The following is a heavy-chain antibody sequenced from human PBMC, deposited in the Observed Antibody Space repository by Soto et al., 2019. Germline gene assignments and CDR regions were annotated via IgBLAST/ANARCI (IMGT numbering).Heavy chain of an antibody. J-gene: IGHJ6*03. CDR3: FTNVVGRMGSAKKNYYYYYMDV. CDR1: GFTFSSYG. Sequence: GGSLRLSCAASGFTFSSYGMHWVRQAPGKGLEWVAVISYDGSNKYYADSVKGRFTISRDNSKNTLYLQMNSLRAEDTAVYYYFTNVVGRMGSAKKNYYYYYMDVWGKGTTVTVSS. D-gene: IGHD2-2*01. CDR2: ISYDGSNK. V-gene: IGHV3-30*03.